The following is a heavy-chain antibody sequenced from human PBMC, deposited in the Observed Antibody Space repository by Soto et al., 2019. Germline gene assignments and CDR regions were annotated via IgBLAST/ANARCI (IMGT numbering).Heavy chain of an antibody. CDR2: IYYSGST. V-gene: IGHV4-59*12. D-gene: IGHD1-26*01. CDR3: AKEDVGGYYYSGL. CDR1: GGSIRSYY. Sequence: SETLSLTCTVSGGSIRSYYWSWIRQPPGKGLEWIGYIYYSGSTNYNPSLKSRVTISVDTSKNQFSLKLSSVTAADTAVYYCAKEDVGGYYYSGLWGRGTLVTVSS. J-gene: IGHJ4*02.